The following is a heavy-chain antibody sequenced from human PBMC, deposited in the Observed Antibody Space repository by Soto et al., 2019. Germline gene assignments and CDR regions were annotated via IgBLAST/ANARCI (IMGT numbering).Heavy chain of an antibody. CDR2: IYYSGST. Sequence: SETLSLTCTVSGGSISSYYWSWIRQPPGKGLEWIGYIYYSGSTNYNPSLKSRVTISVDTSKNQFSLKLSSVTAADTAVYYCARFREIIAVAGLYFDYWGQGTLVTVSS. J-gene: IGHJ4*02. V-gene: IGHV4-59*12. D-gene: IGHD6-19*01. CDR1: GGSISSYY. CDR3: ARFREIIAVAGLYFDY.